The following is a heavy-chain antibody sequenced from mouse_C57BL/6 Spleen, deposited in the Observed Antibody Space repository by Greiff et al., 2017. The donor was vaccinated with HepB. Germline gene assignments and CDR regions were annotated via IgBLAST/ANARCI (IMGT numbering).Heavy chain of an antibody. V-gene: IGHV1-55*01. CDR3: ASGDYGSSPDYFDY. Sequence: VQLQQPGAELVKPGASVKMSCKASGYTFTSYWITWVKQRPGQGLEWIGDIYPGSGRTNYNEKFKSKATLTVDTSSSTAYMQLSSLTSEDSAVYYCASGDYGSSPDYFDYWGQGTTLTVSS. J-gene: IGHJ2*01. CDR2: IYPGSGRT. D-gene: IGHD1-1*01. CDR1: GYTFTSYW.